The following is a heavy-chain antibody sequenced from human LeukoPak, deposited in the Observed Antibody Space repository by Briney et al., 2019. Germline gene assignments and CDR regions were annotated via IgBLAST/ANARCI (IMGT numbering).Heavy chain of an antibody. D-gene: IGHD3-3*01. V-gene: IGHV3-11*01. CDR1: GFTFSDYY. CDR2: ISSSGSTI. J-gene: IGHJ1*01. Sequence: GGSLRLSCAASGFTFSDYYMSWIRQAPGKGLEWVSYISSSGSTIYYADSVKGRFTISRDNAKNSLYLQINSLRAEDTAVYYCASSTYYDFWSGFEYFQHWGQGTLVTVSS. CDR3: ASSTYYDFWSGFEYFQH.